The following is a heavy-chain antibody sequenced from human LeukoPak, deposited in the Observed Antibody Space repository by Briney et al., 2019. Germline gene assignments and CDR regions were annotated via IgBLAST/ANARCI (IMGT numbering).Heavy chain of an antibody. V-gene: IGHV4-59*01. Sequence: SETLSLTCTVSGGSISSYYWSWIRQPPGKGLEWIGYIYYSGGTNYNPSLKSRVTISVDTSKNQFSLKLSSVTAADTAVYYCARSVQYYYDSSGYHPYYFDYWGQGTLVTVSS. J-gene: IGHJ4*02. D-gene: IGHD3-22*01. CDR3: ARSVQYYYDSSGYHPYYFDY. CDR2: IYYSGGT. CDR1: GGSISSYY.